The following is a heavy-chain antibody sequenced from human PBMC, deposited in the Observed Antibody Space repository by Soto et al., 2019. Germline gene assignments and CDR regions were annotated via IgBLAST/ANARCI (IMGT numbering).Heavy chain of an antibody. V-gene: IGHV4-39*01. D-gene: IGHD2-2*01. CDR1: GGSISSSSYY. CDR3: ARHEGYCISTSCYYYYYDGMDV. Sequence: SETLSLTCTVSGGSISSSSYYWGWIRQPPGKGLEWIGSIYYSGSTYYNPSLKSRVTISVDTSKNQFSLKLSSVTAADTAVYYCARHEGYCISTSCYYYYYDGMDVWGQGTTVTVS. J-gene: IGHJ6*02. CDR2: IYYSGST.